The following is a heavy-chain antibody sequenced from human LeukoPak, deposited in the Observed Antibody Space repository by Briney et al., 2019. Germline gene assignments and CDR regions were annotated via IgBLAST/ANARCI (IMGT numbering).Heavy chain of an antibody. CDR3: ASSGSYRFDY. V-gene: IGHV3-48*02. D-gene: IGHD1-26*01. CDR2: ITASGTAM. J-gene: IGHJ4*02. Sequence: GGSLRLSCAASGFTFGSCWMNWVRQAPGKGLEWVSHITASGTAMFYADSVKGRFTISRDNAKNSLYLQMNSLRDEDTAVYYCASSGSYRFDYWGQGTLVTVSS. CDR1: GFTFGSCW.